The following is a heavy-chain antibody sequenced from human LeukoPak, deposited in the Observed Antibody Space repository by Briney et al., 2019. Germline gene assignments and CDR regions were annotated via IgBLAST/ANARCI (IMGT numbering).Heavy chain of an antibody. CDR1: GFTFSNYA. J-gene: IGHJ4*02. Sequence: GGSLRLSCAASGFTFSNYAMYWVRQAPGKGLEYVSAICSNGGCTDYANSVKGRFTISRDNSKNRLFLQMGSLSAEDMAVYYCARGGYYDSSGSFEYWGQGILVTVSS. CDR2: ICSNGGCT. V-gene: IGHV3-64*01. CDR3: ARGGYYDSSGSFEY. D-gene: IGHD3-22*01.